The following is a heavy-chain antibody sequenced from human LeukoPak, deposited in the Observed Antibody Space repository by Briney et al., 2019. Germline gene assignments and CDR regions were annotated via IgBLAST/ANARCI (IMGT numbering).Heavy chain of an antibody. CDR2: IKQDGSEK. CDR1: GSTFSSYW. Sequence: GGSLRLSCAASGSTFSSYWMTWIRQAPGKGLEWVANIKQDGSEKYYVDSVKGRFTISRDNAKNSLYLQMNSLRAEDTAVYYCARDTGGGYSCYDCWGQGALVTVSS. D-gene: IGHD5-18*01. V-gene: IGHV3-7*01. J-gene: IGHJ4*02. CDR3: ARDTGGGYSCYDC.